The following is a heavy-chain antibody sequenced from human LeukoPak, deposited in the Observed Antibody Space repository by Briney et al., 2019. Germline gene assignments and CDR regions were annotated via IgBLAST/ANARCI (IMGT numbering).Heavy chain of an antibody. CDR3: ARDYYSYSRGSWAFDI. Sequence: GGALRLSCAAPAFTFSSYWMSWVRQAPGNGLEWVANIDQDGSEKYYVESMKGRITISRDTAKNSLYLQMNSLRAEDTAVYYCARDYYSYSRGSWAFDIWGQGTMVTVSS. D-gene: IGHD3-22*01. CDR2: IDQDGSEK. J-gene: IGHJ3*02. V-gene: IGHV3-7*03. CDR1: AFTFSSYW.